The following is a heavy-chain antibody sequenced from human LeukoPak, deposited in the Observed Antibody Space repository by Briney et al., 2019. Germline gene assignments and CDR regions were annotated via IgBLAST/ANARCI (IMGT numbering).Heavy chain of an antibody. CDR2: ISSSGSTI. D-gene: IGHD2-8*01. CDR1: GFTFSDYY. V-gene: IGHV3-11*04. CDR3: ARVDAAVVWHAFDI. J-gene: IGHJ3*02. Sequence: GGSLRLSCAASGFTFSDYYMSWIRQAPGKGLEWVSYISSSGSTIYYADSVKGRFTISRDNAKNSLYLQMNSLRAEDTAVYYCARVDAAVVWHAFDIWGQGTMVTVSS.